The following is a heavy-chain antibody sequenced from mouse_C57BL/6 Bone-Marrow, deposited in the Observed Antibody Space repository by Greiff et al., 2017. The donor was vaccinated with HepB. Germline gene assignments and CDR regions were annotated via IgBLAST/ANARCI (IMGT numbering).Heavy chain of an antibody. D-gene: IGHD2-1*01. CDR3: ASNGNYLYYFDY. J-gene: IGHJ2*01. CDR1: GYTFTSYW. CDR2: IDPSDSYT. V-gene: IGHV1-69*01. Sequence: QVQLQQSGAELVMPGASVKLSCKASGYTFTSYWMHWVKQRPGQGLEWIGEIDPSDSYTNYNQKFKGKSTLTVDKSSSTAYMQLSSLTSEDSAVYYCASNGNYLYYFDYWGQGTTLTVSS.